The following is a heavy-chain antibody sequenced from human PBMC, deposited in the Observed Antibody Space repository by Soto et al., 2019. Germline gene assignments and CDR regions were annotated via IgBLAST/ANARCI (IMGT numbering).Heavy chain of an antibody. CDR1: GFTFSDYY. J-gene: IGHJ4*02. V-gene: IGHV3-7*03. Sequence: VQLVESGGGLVKPGGSLRLSCAASGFTFSDYYMSWIRQAPGKGLEWVANIKQDGSDKHYVDSVKGRFTISRDNAKNSLYLQMDSLRADDTAVYYCAFDTSGFYYPDYWGQGTLVTVSS. D-gene: IGHD3-22*01. CDR3: AFDTSGFYYPDY. CDR2: IKQDGSDK.